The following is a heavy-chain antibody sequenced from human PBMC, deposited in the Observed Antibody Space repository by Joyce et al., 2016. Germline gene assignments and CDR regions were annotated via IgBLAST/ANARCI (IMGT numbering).Heavy chain of an antibody. CDR3: AKDDNYYDSSGRLDY. Sequence: EVQLLESGGGLVQPGGSLRLSCAASGFTFSLYAMSWVRQAPGKGLQWVSAISSSGGTTYYADSGQGRFTISRDNSKNTLFLHMNVLRAEDTAVYYCAKDDNYYDSSGRLDYWGQGTLVTVSS. J-gene: IGHJ4*02. V-gene: IGHV3-23*01. D-gene: IGHD3-22*01. CDR2: ISSSGGTT. CDR1: GFTFSLYA.